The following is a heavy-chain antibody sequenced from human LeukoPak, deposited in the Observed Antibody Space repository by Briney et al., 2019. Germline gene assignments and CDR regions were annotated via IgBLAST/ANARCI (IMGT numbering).Heavy chain of an antibody. D-gene: IGHD1-26*01. CDR2: IIPIFGTA. V-gene: IGHV1-69*05. Sequence: ASVKVSCKASGGTFSSYAISWVRHAPGQGLEWMGGIIPIFGTANHAQKFQGRVTITTDESTSTAHMELSSLRSEDTAVYYCARVAAYSGRYYFDYWGQGTLVTVSS. CDR1: GGTFSSYA. J-gene: IGHJ4*02. CDR3: ARVAAYSGRYYFDY.